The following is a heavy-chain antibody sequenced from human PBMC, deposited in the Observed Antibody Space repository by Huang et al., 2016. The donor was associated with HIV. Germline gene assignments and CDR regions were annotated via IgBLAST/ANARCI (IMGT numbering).Heavy chain of an antibody. J-gene: IGHJ3*02. CDR2: IRAASVDT. D-gene: IGHD3-22*01. V-gene: IGHV1-18*01. CDR1: GYTFTSYG. Sequence: QIQLMQSGPDLKQPGASVKVSCKASGYTFTSYGITWVRQAAGQGREWMGGIRAASVDTEYAQKYQGRVTLTTETSTNIAYSELRSLRSDDTAKYYCARDPKYHRIGYYRQRRGIDIWGQGTMVIVSS. CDR3: ARDPKYHRIGYYRQRRGIDI.